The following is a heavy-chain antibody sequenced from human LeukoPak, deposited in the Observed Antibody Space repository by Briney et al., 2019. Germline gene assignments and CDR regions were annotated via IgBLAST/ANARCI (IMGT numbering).Heavy chain of an antibody. CDR3: AKAEYYDFWSGSYYFDY. Sequence: PGGSLRHSCAASGFTFSSYAMSWVRQAPGKGLEWVSAISGSGGSTYYADSVKGRFTISRDNSKNTLYLQMNSLRAEDTAVYYCAKAEYYDFWSGSYYFDYWGQGTLVTVSS. V-gene: IGHV3-23*01. D-gene: IGHD3-3*01. CDR2: ISGSGGST. J-gene: IGHJ4*02. CDR1: GFTFSSYA.